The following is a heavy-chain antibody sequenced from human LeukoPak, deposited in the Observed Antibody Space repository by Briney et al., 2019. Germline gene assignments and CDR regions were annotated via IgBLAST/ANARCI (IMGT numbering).Heavy chain of an antibody. Sequence: PGRSLRLSCAASGFTFSSYGMHWVRQAPGNGLEWVAVIWYDGSNKYYADSVKGRFTISRDNSKNTLYLQMNSLRAEDTAVYYCARDPYGDYSYYYGMDVWGKGTTVTVSS. V-gene: IGHV3-33*01. J-gene: IGHJ6*04. D-gene: IGHD4-17*01. CDR1: GFTFSSYG. CDR3: ARDPYGDYSYYYGMDV. CDR2: IWYDGSNK.